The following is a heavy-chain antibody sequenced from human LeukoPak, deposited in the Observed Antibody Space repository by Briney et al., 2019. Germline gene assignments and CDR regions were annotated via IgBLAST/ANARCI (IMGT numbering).Heavy chain of an antibody. J-gene: IGHJ4*02. CDR2: IYTSGST. CDR1: GGSISSYY. D-gene: IGHD2-21*02. V-gene: IGHV4-4*07. CDR3: ASSTYCGGDCSGDY. Sequence: SETLSLTCTVSGGSISSYYWSWIRQPAGKGLEWIGRIYTSGSTNYNPSLKSRVTMSVVTPKNQFSLKLSSVTAADTAVYYCASSTYCGGDCSGDYWGQGTLVTVSS.